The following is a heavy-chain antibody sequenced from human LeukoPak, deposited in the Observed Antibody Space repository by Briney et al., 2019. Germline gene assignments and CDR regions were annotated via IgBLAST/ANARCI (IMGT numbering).Heavy chain of an antibody. V-gene: IGHV3-48*02. D-gene: IGHD3-16*02. CDR2: ISDSGAAM. CDR1: GFTFSTYS. J-gene: IGHJ4*02. CDR3: AKTVSGSYSYQGGDY. Sequence: GGSLRLSCAASGFTFSTYSMNWVRQAPGKGLQWVSYISDSGAAMYYADSVKGRFTISRDNAKNSLYLQMNSLRDEDTAKYYCAKTVSGSYSYQGGDYWGQGTLVTVSS.